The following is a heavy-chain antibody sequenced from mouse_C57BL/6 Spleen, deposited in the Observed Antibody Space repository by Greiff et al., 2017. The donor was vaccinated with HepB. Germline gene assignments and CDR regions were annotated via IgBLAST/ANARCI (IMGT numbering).Heavy chain of an antibody. D-gene: IGHD2-4*01. Sequence: EVKLVESGPGLVKPSQSLSLTCSVTGYSITSGYYWNWIRQFPGNKLEWMGYISYDGSNNYNPSLKNRISITRDTSKNQFFLKLNSVTTEDTATYYCAREGSTMITSYYYAMDYWGQGTSVTVSS. CDR3: AREGSTMITSYYYAMDY. J-gene: IGHJ4*01. V-gene: IGHV3-6*01. CDR2: ISYDGSN. CDR1: GYSITSGYY.